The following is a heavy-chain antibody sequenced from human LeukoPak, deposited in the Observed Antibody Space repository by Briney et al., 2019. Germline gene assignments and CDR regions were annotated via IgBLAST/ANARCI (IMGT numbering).Heavy chain of an antibody. CDR2: ISSSSSYI. J-gene: IGHJ4*02. D-gene: IGHD2-2*01. Sequence: GGSLRLSCAASGFTFSSYSMTWVRQAPGKGLEWVSSISSSSSYIYYADSVKGRFTISRDNAKNSLYLQMNSLRAEDTAVYYCARAPLYCSSTNCFYYFDYWGQGTLVTVSS. CDR1: GFTFSSYS. CDR3: ARAPLYCSSTNCFYYFDY. V-gene: IGHV3-21*01.